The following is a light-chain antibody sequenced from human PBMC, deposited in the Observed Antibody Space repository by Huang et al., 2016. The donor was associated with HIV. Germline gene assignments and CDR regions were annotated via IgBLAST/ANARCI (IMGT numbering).Light chain of an antibody. Sequence: EIVMTQSPATLSVSPGERATLSCRASQSFSSNLAWYQQKPGQAHRLLIYGASTRATGIPARFSGSGSGTEFTLTISSLQSEDFAVYYCQQYNNWPQTFGQGTKVEIK. CDR1: QSFSSN. J-gene: IGKJ1*01. V-gene: IGKV3-15*01. CDR2: GAS. CDR3: QQYNNWPQT.